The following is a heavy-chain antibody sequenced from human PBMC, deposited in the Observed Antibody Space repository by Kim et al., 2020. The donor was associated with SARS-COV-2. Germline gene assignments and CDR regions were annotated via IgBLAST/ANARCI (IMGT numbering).Heavy chain of an antibody. V-gene: IGHV3-30*18. Sequence: GGSLRLSCAASGFTFSSYGMHWVRQAPGKGLEWVAVISYDGSNKYYADSVKGRFTISRDNSKNTLYLQMNSLRAEDTAVYYCAKDEGSSWYFLPSALDFSGERWGQG. CDR3: AKDEGSSWYFLPSALDFSGER. CDR1: GFTFSSYG. CDR2: ISYDGSNK. D-gene: IGHD6-13*01. J-gene: IGHJ1*01.